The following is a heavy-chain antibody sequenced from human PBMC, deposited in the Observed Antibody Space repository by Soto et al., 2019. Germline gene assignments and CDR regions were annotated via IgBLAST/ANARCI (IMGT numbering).Heavy chain of an antibody. J-gene: IGHJ4*02. CDR1: GFTFDDYA. CDR2: ISWNSVTI. CDR3: AKANAAARHFDY. V-gene: IGHV3-9*01. D-gene: IGHD6-6*01. Sequence: GGSLRLSCAASGFTFDDYAMHWVRQAPGQGLEWVSGISWNSVTIAYADSVKGRFTISRDNAKNSLYLQMNSLRAEDTAFYYCAKANAAARHFDYWGQGTLVTVSS.